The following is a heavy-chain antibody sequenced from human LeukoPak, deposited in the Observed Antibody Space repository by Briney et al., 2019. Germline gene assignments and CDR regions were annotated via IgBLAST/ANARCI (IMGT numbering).Heavy chain of an antibody. Sequence: GSSVKVSCKASGGTFSSYAISWVRQAPGQGLEWMGGIIPIFGTANYAQKFQGRVTITADKSTSTAYMELSSLRSEDTAVYYCARDAETGYSPYFDYWGQGTLVTVSS. CDR3: ARDAETGYSPYFDY. CDR2: IIPIFGTA. V-gene: IGHV1-69*06. D-gene: IGHD3-9*01. CDR1: GGTFSSYA. J-gene: IGHJ4*02.